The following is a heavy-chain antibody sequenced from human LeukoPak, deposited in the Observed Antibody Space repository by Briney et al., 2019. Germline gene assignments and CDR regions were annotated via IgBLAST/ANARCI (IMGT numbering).Heavy chain of an antibody. D-gene: IGHD3-10*01. CDR2: IYYSGST. V-gene: IGHV4-59*01. CDR1: GGSIGTYY. J-gene: IGHJ4*02. Sequence: SETLSLTCTVSGGSIGTYYWSWIRQPPGKGLGWIGYIYYSGSTSYNPSLKSRVTISVDTSKNQFSLKLSSVTAADTAVYYCARGYGSGSRLDNWGQGTLVTVSS. CDR3: ARGYGSGSRLDN.